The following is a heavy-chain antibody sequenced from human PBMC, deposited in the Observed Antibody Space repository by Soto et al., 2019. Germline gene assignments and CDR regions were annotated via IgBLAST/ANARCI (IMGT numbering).Heavy chain of an antibody. Sequence: ASVKVSCKASGNTFTSYDINWVRQATGHGLEWMGWINPNSGNIGYAQKFQGRVTMTRDTALRTAYMEVSRLRSDDTAVYYCARGRASGSYYLLDYWGQGTLVTVPS. V-gene: IGHV1-8*01. D-gene: IGHD3-10*01. CDR2: INPNSGNI. CDR1: GNTFTSYD. CDR3: ARGRASGSYYLLDY. J-gene: IGHJ4*02.